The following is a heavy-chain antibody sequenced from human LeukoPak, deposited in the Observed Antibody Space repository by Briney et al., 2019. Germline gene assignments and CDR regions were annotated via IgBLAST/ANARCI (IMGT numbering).Heavy chain of an antibody. J-gene: IGHJ5*02. CDR2: MNPNSGNT. CDR1: GYTFTSYD. CDR3: ASGRGLVEGRSPRRFGP. Sequence: GASVKVSCKASGYTFTSYDINWVRQATGQGLEWMGWMNPNSGNTGYAQKFQGRVTMTRNTSISTAYMELSSRRSEDTAVYYCASGRGLVEGRSPRRFGPWGQGGLVTVSS. D-gene: IGHD1-26*01. V-gene: IGHV1-8*01.